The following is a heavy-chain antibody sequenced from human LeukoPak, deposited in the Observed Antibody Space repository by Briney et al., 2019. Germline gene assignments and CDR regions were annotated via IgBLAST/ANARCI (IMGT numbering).Heavy chain of an antibody. CDR3: ARVDEADPDILTGYLTTNWFDP. D-gene: IGHD3-9*01. CDR2: ISAYNGNT. Sequence: GASVKVSCEASGYTFTSYGISWVRQAPGQGLEWMGWISAYNGNTNYAQKLQGRVTMTTDTSTSTAYMELRSLRSDDAAVYYCARVDEADPDILTGYLTTNWFDPWGQGTLVTVSS. CDR1: GYTFTSYG. J-gene: IGHJ5*02. V-gene: IGHV1-18*01.